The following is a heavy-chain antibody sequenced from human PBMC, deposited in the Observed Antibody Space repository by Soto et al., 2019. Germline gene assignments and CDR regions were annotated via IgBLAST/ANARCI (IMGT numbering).Heavy chain of an antibody. J-gene: IGHJ4*02. CDR3: ARGGVY. Sequence: GGSLRLSCAASGFTFSSHEMNWVRQAPGKGLEWISYISGSGNITYYADSVKGRFTISRDNAQKSLYLQMNSLRVEATAVYYCARGGVYWGQGTLVTVSS. V-gene: IGHV3-48*03. CDR2: ISGSGNIT. D-gene: IGHD2-8*01. CDR1: GFTFSSHE.